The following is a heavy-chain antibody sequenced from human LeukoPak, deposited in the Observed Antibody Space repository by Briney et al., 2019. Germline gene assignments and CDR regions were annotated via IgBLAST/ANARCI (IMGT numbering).Heavy chain of an antibody. V-gene: IGHV4-34*01. CDR1: GVSFSTYY. J-gene: IGHJ5*02. D-gene: IGHD2-15*01. Sequence: PSETLSLTCAVYGVSFSTYYWTWIRQPPGKGLEWIGEINHSGNTNYNLSLKSRVTISVDTSKKQFSLKLSSVTAADTAVYYCTSIMGGYCGGGSCYWFDPWGQGILVTVSS. CDR2: INHSGNT. CDR3: TSIMGGYCGGGSCYWFDP.